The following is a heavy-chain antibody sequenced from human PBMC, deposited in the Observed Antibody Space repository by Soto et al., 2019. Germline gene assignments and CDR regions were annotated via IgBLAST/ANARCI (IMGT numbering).Heavy chain of an antibody. Sequence: PGGSLRLSCAASGFTFSNYWMHWVRQAPGKGLVWVSRINSDGSSTGYADSVKGRFTISRDNSKNTMYLQMNSLRAEDTAVYYCAKEKSGNGKYREWKAFDIWGQGTMVTASS. V-gene: IGHV3-74*01. CDR3: AKEKSGNGKYREWKAFDI. CDR1: GFTFSNYW. CDR2: INSDGSST. J-gene: IGHJ3*02. D-gene: IGHD1-26*01.